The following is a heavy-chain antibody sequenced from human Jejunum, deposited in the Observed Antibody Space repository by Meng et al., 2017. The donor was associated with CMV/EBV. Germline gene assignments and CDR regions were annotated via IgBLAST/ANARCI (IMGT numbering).Heavy chain of an antibody. Sequence: GFTVSNRDMNWVHQAPGKRLEWVSGVSWNGSRTHYADSVKGQFIISRDNSRNTLYLQTNSLRAEDTAVYYCARGARADNPVWLDPWGQGTQVTVSS. D-gene: IGHD1-14*01. CDR3: ARGARADNPVWLDP. J-gene: IGHJ5*02. CDR1: GFTVSNRD. V-gene: IGHV3-35*02. CDR2: VSWNGSRT.